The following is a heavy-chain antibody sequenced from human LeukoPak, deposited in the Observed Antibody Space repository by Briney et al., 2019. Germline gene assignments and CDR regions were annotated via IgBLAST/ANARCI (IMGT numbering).Heavy chain of an antibody. CDR2: IKTNTGGETA. CDR3: ATVGTTGNRPDN. Sequence: PGGSLRLSCAASGFTFSNVWMSWVRQAPGKGLEWVGHIKTNTGGETADYAAPLKGRFSISRDDSKNTVYLQLSSLETEDTAVYFCATVGTTGNRPDNWGQGALVTVSS. CDR1: GFTFSNVW. V-gene: IGHV3-15*01. D-gene: IGHD1-1*01. J-gene: IGHJ4*02.